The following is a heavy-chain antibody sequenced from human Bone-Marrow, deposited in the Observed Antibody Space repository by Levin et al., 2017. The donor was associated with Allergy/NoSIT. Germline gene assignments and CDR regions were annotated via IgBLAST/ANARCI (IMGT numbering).Heavy chain of an antibody. CDR3: ARPWGTGELPDAFDI. Sequence: GESLKISCKGSGYSFTSYWISWVRQMPGKGLEWMGRIDPSDSYTNYSPSFQGHATISADKSISTAYLQWSSLKASDTAMYYCARPWGTGELPDAFDIWGQGTMVTVSS. V-gene: IGHV5-10-1*01. D-gene: IGHD3-10*01. CDR1: GYSFTSYW. J-gene: IGHJ3*02. CDR2: IDPSDSYT.